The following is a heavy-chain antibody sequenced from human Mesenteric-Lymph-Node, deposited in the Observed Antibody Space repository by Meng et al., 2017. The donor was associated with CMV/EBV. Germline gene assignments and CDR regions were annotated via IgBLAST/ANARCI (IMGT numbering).Heavy chain of an antibody. CDR1: GYTFTSYG. Sequence: ASVKVSCKASGYTFTSYGISWVRQAPGQGLEWMGWISAYNGNTNYAQKLQGRVTMTTDTSTSTAYMDLTSLRSEDTAVYYCAREVGPPVFDYWGQGTLVTVSS. CDR3: AREVGPPVFDY. V-gene: IGHV1-18*01. J-gene: IGHJ4*02. CDR2: ISAYNGNT. D-gene: IGHD2-15*01.